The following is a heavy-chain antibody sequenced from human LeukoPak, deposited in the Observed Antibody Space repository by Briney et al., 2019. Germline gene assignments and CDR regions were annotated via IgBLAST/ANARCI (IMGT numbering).Heavy chain of an antibody. V-gene: IGHV3-23*01. CDR1: GFTFSSYA. D-gene: IGHD1-26*01. CDR3: ARDPYSGSYGPYYYYYMDV. Sequence: GGSPRLSCAASGFTFSSYAMSWVRQAPGKGLEWVSAISGSGGSTYYPDSVKGRFTISRDNSKSTLYLEMNSLRAEDAALYFCARDPYSGSYGPYYYYYMDVWGKGTTVTISS. CDR2: ISGSGGST. J-gene: IGHJ6*03.